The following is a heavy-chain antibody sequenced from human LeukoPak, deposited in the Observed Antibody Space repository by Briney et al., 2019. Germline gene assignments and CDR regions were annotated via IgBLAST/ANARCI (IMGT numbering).Heavy chain of an antibody. CDR3: ARYGSGSYYSPPDY. CDR2: IIPILGIA. D-gene: IGHD3-10*01. CDR1: GGTFSSYA. Sequence: SVKVSCKASGGTFSSYAISWVRQAPGQGLEWMGRIIPILGIANYAQKFQGRVTITADKSTSTAYMELSSLRSEDTAVYYCARYGSGSYYSPPDYWGQGTLVTVSS. J-gene: IGHJ4*02. V-gene: IGHV1-69*04.